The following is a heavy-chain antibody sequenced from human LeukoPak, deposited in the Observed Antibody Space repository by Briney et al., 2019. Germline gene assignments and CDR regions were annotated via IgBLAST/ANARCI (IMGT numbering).Heavy chain of an antibody. D-gene: IGHD3-3*01. Sequence: SETLSLTCTVSADSISGYYWSWIRQPPGKGLEWIGYIYSSGSTNYNPSLESRVTISVDTSKNQFSLKLSSVTAADTAVYYCARGYDGVFDYWGQGTLVTVSS. J-gene: IGHJ4*02. CDR2: IYSSGST. V-gene: IGHV4-59*01. CDR1: ADSISGYY. CDR3: ARGYDGVFDY.